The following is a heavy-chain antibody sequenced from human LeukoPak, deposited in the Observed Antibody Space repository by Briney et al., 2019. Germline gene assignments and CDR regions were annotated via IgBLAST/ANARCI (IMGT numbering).Heavy chain of an antibody. Sequence: PSETLSLTCTVSGGSISSGDYYWSWIRQPPGKGLEWIGYIYYSGSTYYNPSLKSRVTISVDTSKNQFSLKLSSVTAADTAVYYWARVIAAAGPFDYWGQGTLVTVSS. CDR3: ARVIAAAGPFDY. CDR2: IYYSGST. J-gene: IGHJ4*02. CDR1: GGSISSGDYY. V-gene: IGHV4-30-4*02. D-gene: IGHD6-13*01.